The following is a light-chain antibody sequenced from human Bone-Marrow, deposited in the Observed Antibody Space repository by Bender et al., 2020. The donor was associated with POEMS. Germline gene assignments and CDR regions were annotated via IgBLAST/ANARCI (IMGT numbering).Light chain of an antibody. V-gene: IGLV3-21*02. CDR3: QVWDSTKDHPGVV. J-gene: IGLJ2*01. Sequence: SYVLTQPPSVSVAPGQTAGITCGGNNIDSKSVHWYQQKPGQAPVLLIYDDYDRPAGIPARFFGSSSGDTATLTITGVEAGDEADYYCQVWDSTKDHPGVVFGGGTKLPVL. CDR1: NIDSKS. CDR2: DDY.